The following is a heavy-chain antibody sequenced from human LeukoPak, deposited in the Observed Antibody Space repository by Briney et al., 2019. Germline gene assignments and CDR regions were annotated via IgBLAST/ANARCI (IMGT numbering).Heavy chain of an antibody. Sequence: GGYLRLSCAASGFTFSSYAMSWVRQAPGKGLEWVSAISGSGGSTYYADSVKGRFTISRDNSKNTLYLQMNSLRAEDTAVYYCAKDQLSNYGYYYYGMDVWGQGTTVTVSS. V-gene: IGHV3-23*01. D-gene: IGHD4-11*01. CDR2: ISGSGGST. J-gene: IGHJ6*02. CDR3: AKDQLSNYGYYYYGMDV. CDR1: GFTFSSYA.